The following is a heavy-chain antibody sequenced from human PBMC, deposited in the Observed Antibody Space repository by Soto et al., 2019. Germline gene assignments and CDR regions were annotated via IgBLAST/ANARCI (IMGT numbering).Heavy chain of an antibody. CDR1: GFTFSSDA. CDR2: ISDDRSNK. V-gene: IGHV3-30*03. CDR3: ARDPPAGGYSYGAFYGMDV. Sequence: PGGSLRLSCAASGFTFSSDAMHWVRQAPGKGLEWVAVISDDRSNKYYSDSVKGRFTISRDNSKNTLYLQMSSLRPEDSAVYYCARDPPAGGYSYGAFYGMDVWGQGTTVTVSS. D-gene: IGHD5-18*01. J-gene: IGHJ6*02.